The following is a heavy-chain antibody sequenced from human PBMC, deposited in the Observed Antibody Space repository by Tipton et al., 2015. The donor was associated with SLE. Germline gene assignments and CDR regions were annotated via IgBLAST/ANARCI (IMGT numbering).Heavy chain of an antibody. CDR2: IYYSGST. Sequence: TLSLTCTVSGGSISSSSYYWGWIRQPPGKGLERIGSIYYSGSTNYNQSLKSRVTISVDTSKNQFSLKLSSVTAADTALYYCARGATTKTWFDPWGQGPLVTVSS. CDR1: GGSISSSSYY. CDR3: ARGATTKTWFDP. D-gene: IGHD1-26*01. V-gene: IGHV4-39*07. J-gene: IGHJ5*02.